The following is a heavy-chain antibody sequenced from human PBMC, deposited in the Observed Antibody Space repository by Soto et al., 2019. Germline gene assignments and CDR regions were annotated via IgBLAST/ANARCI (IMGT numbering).Heavy chain of an antibody. CDR2: IYWYDDK. V-gene: IGHV2-5*01. J-gene: IGHJ5*01. CDR3: VHSDVEILTGPCDS. CDR1: GFSLTDTGAT. D-gene: IGHD3-9*01. Sequence: QITLKESGPTLVQPTQTLTLTCTFSGFSLTDTGATVGWNRQAPGKGLEWLALIYWYDDKRYNPSLKNRLTIAKDTSRSQVSLTLSNVCPVDTATYYCVHSDVEILTGPCDSWRPGTLVTVSS.